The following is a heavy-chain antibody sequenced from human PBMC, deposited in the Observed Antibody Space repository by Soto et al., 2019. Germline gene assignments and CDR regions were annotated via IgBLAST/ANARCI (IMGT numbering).Heavy chain of an antibody. Sequence: QVQLVQSGAEVKKPGSSVKVSCKASGGTFSSYAISWVRQAPGQGLEWMGGIIPIFGTANYAQKFQGRVTITADESTSTAYMELSSLRSEDTAVYYCARGVGYCSGGSCYPRYYYYGMDVWGQGTTVTVSS. D-gene: IGHD2-15*01. CDR2: IIPIFGTA. V-gene: IGHV1-69*12. CDR3: ARGVGYCSGGSCYPRYYYYGMDV. CDR1: GGTFSSYA. J-gene: IGHJ6*02.